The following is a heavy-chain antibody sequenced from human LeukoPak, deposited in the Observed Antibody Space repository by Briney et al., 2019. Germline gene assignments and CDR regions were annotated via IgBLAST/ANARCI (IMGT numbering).Heavy chain of an antibody. CDR3: ARQGIAVATTTFDS. CDR1: GGSISSSSYY. J-gene: IGHJ4*02. Sequence: PSETLSLTCTVSGGSISSSSYYWGWIRQPPGKGLEWIGTIYYSGSTYYNPSPKSRVTISVDTSKNQFSLKLISVTAADAAVYYCARQGIAVATTTFDSWGQGTLVTVSS. D-gene: IGHD6-19*01. V-gene: IGHV4-39*01. CDR2: IYYSGST.